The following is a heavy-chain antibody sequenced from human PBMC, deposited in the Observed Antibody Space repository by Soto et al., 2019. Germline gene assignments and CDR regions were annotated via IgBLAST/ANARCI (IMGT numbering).Heavy chain of an antibody. Sequence: ASVKVSCKASGGTFSSYAISWVRQAPGQGLEWMGGIIPIFGTANYAQKFQGRVTITADESTSTAYMELSSLRSEDTAVYYCARQYYYDSSGYYSSDAFDIWGQGTMVTVSS. J-gene: IGHJ3*02. CDR1: GGTFSSYA. D-gene: IGHD3-22*01. CDR2: IIPIFGTA. CDR3: ARQYYYDSSGYYSSDAFDI. V-gene: IGHV1-69*13.